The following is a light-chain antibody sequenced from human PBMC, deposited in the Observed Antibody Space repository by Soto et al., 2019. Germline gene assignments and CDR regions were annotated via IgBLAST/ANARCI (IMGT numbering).Light chain of an antibody. CDR3: QQYGSSPYT. V-gene: IGKV3-15*01. J-gene: IGKJ2*01. Sequence: EVVMTQSPDTLSVSPGERATLSCRASQSVGIKLGWYQQRPGQAPRLLIYGASTRATGVPARFSGGGSGTEFTLTISRLEPEDFAVYYCQQYGSSPYTFGQGTKLEIK. CDR2: GAS. CDR1: QSVGIK.